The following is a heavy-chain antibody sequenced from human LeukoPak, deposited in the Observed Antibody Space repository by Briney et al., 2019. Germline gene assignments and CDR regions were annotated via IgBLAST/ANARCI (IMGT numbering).Heavy chain of an antibody. CDR1: GYSFTSYW. J-gene: IGHJ4*02. Sequence: GESLRISCKGSGYSFTSYWISWVRQMPGKGLEWMGRIDPSDSYTNYSPSFQGHVTISADKSISTAYLRWNSLRPEDTALYHCATGQGGLQSGYFDSWGQGTLVTVSS. CDR3: ATGQGGLQSGYFDS. V-gene: IGHV5-10-1*01. CDR2: IDPSDSYT. D-gene: IGHD5-24*01.